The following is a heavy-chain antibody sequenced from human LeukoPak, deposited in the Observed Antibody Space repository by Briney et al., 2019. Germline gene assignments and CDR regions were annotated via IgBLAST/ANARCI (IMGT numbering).Heavy chain of an antibody. CDR1: GFTFPDAW. D-gene: IGHD5-24*01. V-gene: IGHV3-15*07. J-gene: IGHJ6*02. CDR3: TTDPWHGLDV. CDR2: IKSKTDGGTT. Sequence: PGGSLRLSCAASGFTFPDAWMNWVRQAPGKGLEWVGRIKSKTDGGTTDYAAPVKGRFSISRDDSNNTLYLQMNSLKTDDTGLYYYTTDPWHGLDVWGQGTTVTVSS.